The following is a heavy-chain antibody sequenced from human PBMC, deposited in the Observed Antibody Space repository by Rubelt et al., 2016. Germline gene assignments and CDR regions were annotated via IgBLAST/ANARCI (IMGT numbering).Heavy chain of an antibody. CDR3: AKGFSGGSYYRGDY. CDR2: ISGSGGNT. Sequence: EVQLLESGGGLIQPGGSLRLSCAASGFTFSSFAMDWVRQAPGKGLEWVSAISGSGGNTYYADSVKGRFTISRDNSEKRLVLQMNSLRAGDTAVYYCAKGFSGGSYYRGDYWGQGTLVTVSS. J-gene: IGHJ4*02. V-gene: IGHV3-23*01. D-gene: IGHD1-26*01. CDR1: GFTFSSFA.